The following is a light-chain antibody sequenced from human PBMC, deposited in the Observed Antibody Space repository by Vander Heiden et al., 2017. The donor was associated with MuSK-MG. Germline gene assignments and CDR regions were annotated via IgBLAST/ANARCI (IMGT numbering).Light chain of an antibody. Sequence: AIQLTQSPASLSASVGDRVTITCRASQGIANSLAWYQQKPGKPPKFLIYDASSLESGVPSRFSGSGSGTDFTLTISRLQPEDFATYYCQQVNIYPVTFGQGTPMEIK. CDR3: QQVNIYPVT. CDR2: DAS. J-gene: IGKJ5*01. CDR1: QGIANS. V-gene: IGKV1-13*02.